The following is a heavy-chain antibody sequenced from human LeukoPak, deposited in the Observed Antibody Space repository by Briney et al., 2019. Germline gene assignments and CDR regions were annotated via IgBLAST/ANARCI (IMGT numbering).Heavy chain of an antibody. J-gene: IGHJ5*02. CDR3: ARDPTPDSSGWSNWFDP. Sequence: ASVKVSCNASGYTFTSYGISWVRQAPGQGLEWMGWISAYNGNTNYAQKLQGRVTMTTDTPTSTAYMELRSLRSDDTAVYYCARDPTPDSSGWSNWFDPWGQGTLVTVSS. CDR2: ISAYNGNT. CDR1: GYTFTSYG. D-gene: IGHD6-19*01. V-gene: IGHV1-18*01.